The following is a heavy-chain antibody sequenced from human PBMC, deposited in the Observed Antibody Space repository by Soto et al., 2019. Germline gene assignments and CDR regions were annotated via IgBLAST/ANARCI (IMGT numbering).Heavy chain of an antibody. CDR1: GYTFTSYG. CDR2: IIPIFGTA. J-gene: IGHJ3*02. D-gene: IGHD1-26*01. CDR3: ARGRIVGAADAFDI. Sequence: GASVKVSCKASGYTFTSYGISWVRQAPGQGLEWMGGIIPIFGTANYAQKFQGRVTITADESTSTAYMELSSLRSEDTAVYYCARGRIVGAADAFDIWGQGTMVTVSS. V-gene: IGHV1-69*13.